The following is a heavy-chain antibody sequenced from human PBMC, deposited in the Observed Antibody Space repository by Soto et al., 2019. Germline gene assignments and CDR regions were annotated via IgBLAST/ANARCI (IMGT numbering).Heavy chain of an antibody. J-gene: IGHJ4*02. D-gene: IGHD3-10*02. V-gene: IGHV4-59*01. CDR3: ARSAGTTFGAYYFDY. CDR1: GGSISSYY. CDR2: IYYSGST. Sequence: SETLSLTCTVSGGSISSYYWSWIRQPPGKGLEWIGYIYYSGSTNYNPSLKSRVTISVDTPKNQFSLKLSSVTAADTAVYYCARSAGTTFGAYYFDYWGQGTLVTVSS.